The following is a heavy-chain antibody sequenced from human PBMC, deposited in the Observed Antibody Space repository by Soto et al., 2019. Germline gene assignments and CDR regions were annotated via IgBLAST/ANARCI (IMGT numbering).Heavy chain of an antibody. V-gene: IGHV3-23*01. CDR2: ISGSGGST. J-gene: IGHJ5*02. D-gene: IGHD3-3*01. Sequence: ESGGGLVQPGGSLRLSCAASGFTFSSYAMSWVRQAPGKGLEWVSAISGSGGSTYYADSVKGRFTISRDNSKNTLYLQMNSLRAEDTAVYYCAKGPYYDFWSGYYTNWFDPWGQGTLVTVSS. CDR1: GFTFSSYA. CDR3: AKGPYYDFWSGYYTNWFDP.